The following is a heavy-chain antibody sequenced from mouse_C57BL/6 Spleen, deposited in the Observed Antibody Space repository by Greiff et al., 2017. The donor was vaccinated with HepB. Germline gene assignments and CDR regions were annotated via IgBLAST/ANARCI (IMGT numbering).Heavy chain of an antibody. CDR3: TKGERTAQASFAY. Sequence: EVKLMESGAELVRPGASVKLSCTASGFNIKDYYMHWVKQRPEQGLEWIGRIDPEDGDTEYAPKFQGKATMTADTSSNTAYLQLSSLTSEDTAVYYCTKGERTAQASFAYWGQGTLVTVSA. V-gene: IGHV14-1*01. CDR1: GFNIKDYY. D-gene: IGHD3-2*02. CDR2: IDPEDGDT. J-gene: IGHJ3*01.